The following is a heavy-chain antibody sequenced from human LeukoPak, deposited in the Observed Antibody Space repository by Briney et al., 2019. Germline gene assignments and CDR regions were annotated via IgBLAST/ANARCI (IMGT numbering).Heavy chain of an antibody. CDR2: IYYSGST. Sequence: SETLSLTCTVSGGSTSSGGYYWSWIRQHPGKGLEWIGYIYYSGSTYYNPSLKSRVTISVDTSKNQFSLKLSSVTAADTAVYYCATAKDSSGYSRYYYGMDVWGQGTTVTVSS. D-gene: IGHD3-22*01. J-gene: IGHJ6*02. V-gene: IGHV4-31*03. CDR3: ATAKDSSGYSRYYYGMDV. CDR1: GGSTSSGGYY.